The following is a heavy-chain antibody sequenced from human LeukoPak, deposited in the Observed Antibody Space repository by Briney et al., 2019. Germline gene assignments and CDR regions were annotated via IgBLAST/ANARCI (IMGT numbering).Heavy chain of an antibody. D-gene: IGHD5-24*01. CDR3: ARASGWLQLYFDY. Sequence: GGSLRLSCAASGFTFSSYSMNWVRQAPGKGPEWVSYISSSSSTIYYADSVKGRFTISRDNAKNSLYLQMNSLRAEDTAVYYCARASGWLQLYFDYWGQGTLVTVSS. J-gene: IGHJ4*02. V-gene: IGHV3-48*04. CDR1: GFTFSSYS. CDR2: ISSSSSTI.